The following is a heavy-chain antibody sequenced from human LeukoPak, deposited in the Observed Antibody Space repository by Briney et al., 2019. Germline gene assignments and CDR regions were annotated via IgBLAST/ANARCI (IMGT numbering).Heavy chain of an antibody. Sequence: PSETLSLTCTVSCPSISISSYYSGWIRQPPWKGLDWIVGIYYSGSTYYNPSLKSRVTISVDTSKNQFSLKLSSVTAADTAVYYCARQVRYFDWLTGAFDIWGQGTMVTVSS. D-gene: IGHD3-9*01. CDR1: CPSISISSYY. V-gene: IGHV4-39*01. CDR2: IYYSGST. J-gene: IGHJ3*02. CDR3: ARQVRYFDWLTGAFDI.